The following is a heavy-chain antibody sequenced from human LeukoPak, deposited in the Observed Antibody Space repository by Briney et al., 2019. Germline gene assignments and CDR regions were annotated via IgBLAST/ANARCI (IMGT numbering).Heavy chain of an antibody. CDR2: MNPNSGNT. V-gene: IGHV1-8*03. CDR3: ARALGKGGYSSSWYTWFDP. D-gene: IGHD6-13*01. CDR1: GYTFTSYD. J-gene: IGHJ5*02. Sequence: GASVKVSCKASGYTFTSYDINWVRQATGQGLEWMGWMNPNSGNTGYAQKFQGRVTITRNTSISTAYMELSSLRSEDTAVYYCARALGKGGYSSSWYTWFDPWGQGTLVTVSS.